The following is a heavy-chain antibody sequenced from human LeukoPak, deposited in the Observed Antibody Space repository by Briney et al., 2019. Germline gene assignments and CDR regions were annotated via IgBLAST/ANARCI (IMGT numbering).Heavy chain of an antibody. Sequence: GGSLRLSCAASGFTFSSYAMHWVRQAPGKGLEWVAVISYDGSNKYYADSVKGRFTISRDNSKNTLYLQMNSLRAEDTAVYYCATYYDILTGYSMDYWGQGTLVTVSS. J-gene: IGHJ4*02. CDR1: GFTFSSYA. CDR3: ATYYDILTGYSMDY. CDR2: ISYDGSNK. D-gene: IGHD3-9*01. V-gene: IGHV3-30-3*01.